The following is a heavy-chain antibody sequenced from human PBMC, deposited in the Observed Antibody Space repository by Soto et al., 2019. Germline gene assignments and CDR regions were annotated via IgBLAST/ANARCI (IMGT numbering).Heavy chain of an antibody. V-gene: IGHV3-23*01. CDR3: ANGTNKSPKWLVVN. Sequence: PGGSLRLSCVVSGFIPSSYAMSWVRQAPGKGLEWVSGISGSGGATSYADSVKGRFTISRDNSXXXXXXXXXSLRAEDRAVYYCANGTNKSPKWLVVNWGQGTLVTVSS. J-gene: IGHJ4*02. D-gene: IGHD6-19*01. CDR2: ISGSGGAT. CDR1: GFIPSSYA.